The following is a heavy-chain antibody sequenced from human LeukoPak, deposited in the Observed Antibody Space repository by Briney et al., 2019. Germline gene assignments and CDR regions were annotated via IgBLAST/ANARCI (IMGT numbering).Heavy chain of an antibody. J-gene: IGHJ4*02. CDR1: GFTFSSRW. Sequence: GXXLRLSCAASGFTFSSRWMSWVRQAPGKGLEWVANTKQDGSEKYYVDSVKGRFTISRDNAKNSLYLQMNSLRVDDTAVYYCARDSDGYDLWGQGTLVTVSS. D-gene: IGHD2-15*01. CDR3: ARDSDGYDL. CDR2: TKQDGSEK. V-gene: IGHV3-7*01.